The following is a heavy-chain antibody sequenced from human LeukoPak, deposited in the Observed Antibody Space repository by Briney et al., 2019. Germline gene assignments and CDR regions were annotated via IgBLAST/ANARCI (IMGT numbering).Heavy chain of an antibody. V-gene: IGHV4-59*08. Sequence: SETLSLTCTVPGGSISSYYWSWLRQHPGKGLEWIEYIYYSGSTSYNRCRKSLVTMSVVTSKTQSAVRLSSVTTADTAVDYCARLGQGITMIVHWGQGTMVTVSS. CDR3: ARLGQGITMIVH. D-gene: IGHD3-22*01. J-gene: IGHJ3*01. CDR2: IYYSGST. CDR1: GGSISSYY.